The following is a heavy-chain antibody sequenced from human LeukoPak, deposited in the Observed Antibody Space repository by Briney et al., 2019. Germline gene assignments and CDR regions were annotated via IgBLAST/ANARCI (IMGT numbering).Heavy chain of an antibody. CDR2: IKPDGSEK. J-gene: IGHJ4*02. CDR3: ARVVGTDEGADY. V-gene: IGHV3-7*04. Sequence: PGGSLRLSCAASGFTFRHYWMNWVRQASGKGLEWVANIKPDGSEKRYADSVKGRFTISRDNAENSLYLQMNSLRAEGTAVYYCARVVGTDEGADYWGQGTLVTVSS. CDR1: GFTFRHYW. D-gene: IGHD1-7*01.